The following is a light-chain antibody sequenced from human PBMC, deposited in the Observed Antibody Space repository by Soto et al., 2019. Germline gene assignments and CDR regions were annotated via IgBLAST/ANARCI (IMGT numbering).Light chain of an antibody. CDR2: KAS. CDR1: QSISSW. V-gene: IGKV1-5*03. Sequence: DIQMTQSPSTLSASVGDRVTITCRASQSISSWLAWYQQKPGKAPKLLIYKASSLESGVPSRFSGSGSGTEFNLNISSLQPDDFATYYCQQYNSYPTFGQGTKVEIK. CDR3: QQYNSYPT. J-gene: IGKJ1*01.